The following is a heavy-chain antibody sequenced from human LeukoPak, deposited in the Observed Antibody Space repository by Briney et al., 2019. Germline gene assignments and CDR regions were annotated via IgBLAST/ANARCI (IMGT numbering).Heavy chain of an antibody. CDR3: ARGKVSSSSILQDLNWFDP. V-gene: IGHV1-18*01. D-gene: IGHD6-13*01. CDR1: GYTFTSYG. J-gene: IGHJ5*02. CDR2: ISAYNGNT. Sequence: ASVKVSCKASGYTFTSYGISWVRQAPGQGLEWMGWISAYNGNTNYAQKLQGRVTMTTDTSTSTAYMGLRSLRSDDTAVYYCARGKVSSSSILQDLNWFDPWGQGTLVTVSS.